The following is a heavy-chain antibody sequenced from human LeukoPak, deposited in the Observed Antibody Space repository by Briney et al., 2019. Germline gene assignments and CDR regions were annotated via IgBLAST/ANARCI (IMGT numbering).Heavy chain of an antibody. Sequence: GGSLRLSCAASGFTFDDYGMSWVRQAPGKGLEWVSGINWNGGSTGYADSVKGRFTISRDNSKNTVDLQMNSLRGEDTAIYYCVKDDAWVQYQDWGQGTLVTVSS. CDR2: INWNGGST. CDR3: VKDDAWVQYQD. V-gene: IGHV3-20*04. CDR1: GFTFDDYG. J-gene: IGHJ4*02. D-gene: IGHD5-24*01.